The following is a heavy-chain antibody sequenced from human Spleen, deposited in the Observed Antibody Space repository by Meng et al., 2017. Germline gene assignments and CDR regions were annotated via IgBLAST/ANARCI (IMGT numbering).Heavy chain of an antibody. J-gene: IGHJ3*01. CDR1: GASITSGAYY. Sequence: QVQLQESGPGRVKPSQTLSLSWTVSGASITSGAYYWSWIRQHPGKGLEWIGYIYYSGSTYYNPSLKSRVTISLDRSKNQFSLKLSSVTAADTAVYFCARDQWDYEGTSRDAFDVWGQGTMVTVAS. V-gene: IGHV4-31*02. CDR2: IYYSGST. D-gene: IGHD1-26*01. CDR3: ARDQWDYEGTSRDAFDV.